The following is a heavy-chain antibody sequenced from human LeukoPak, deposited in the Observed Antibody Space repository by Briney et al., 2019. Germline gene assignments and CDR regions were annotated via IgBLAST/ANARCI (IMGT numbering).Heavy chain of an antibody. CDR3: VRISTAAARSDY. V-gene: IGHV3-7*01. D-gene: IGHD6-13*01. CDR1: GFTFSSYW. CDR2: IKQDGSEQ. J-gene: IGHJ4*02. Sequence: GGSLRLSCAASGFTFSSYWMTWVRQAPGKGLEWVANIKQDGSEQYYVDSVKGRFAISRDNAKNSLYLQMNSLRVEDTAVYYCVRISTAAARSDYWGQGTLVTVSS.